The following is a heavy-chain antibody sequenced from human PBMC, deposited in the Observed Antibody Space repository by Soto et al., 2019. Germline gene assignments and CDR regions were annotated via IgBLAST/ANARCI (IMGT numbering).Heavy chain of an antibody. CDR2: INPSGGST. CDR1: GYTFTSYY. D-gene: IGHD5-18*01. J-gene: IGHJ6*02. Sequence: VASVKVSCKASGYTFTSYYMHWVRQAPGQGLEWMGIINPSGGSTSYAQKFQGRVTMTRDTSTSTVYMELSSLRSEDTAVYYCARDHPSPGYSYGYYYVMDVWGQGTTVTV. CDR3: ARDHPSPGYSYGYYYVMDV. V-gene: IGHV1-46*01.